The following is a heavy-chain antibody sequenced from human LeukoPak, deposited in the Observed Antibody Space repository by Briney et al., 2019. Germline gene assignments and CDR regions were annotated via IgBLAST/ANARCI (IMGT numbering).Heavy chain of an antibody. CDR3: AKSLLYSSSWGGYFDY. V-gene: IGHV3-30*04. CDR1: GLTFSNYA. D-gene: IGHD6-13*01. Sequence: GRSLRLSCAASGLTFSNYAMHWVRQAPGKGLEWVAVLAHDGGDRYFADSVKGRFTISRDNSKNTLYLQMNSLRAEDTAVCYCAKSLLYSSSWGGYFDYWGQGTLVTVSS. CDR2: LAHDGGDR. J-gene: IGHJ4*02.